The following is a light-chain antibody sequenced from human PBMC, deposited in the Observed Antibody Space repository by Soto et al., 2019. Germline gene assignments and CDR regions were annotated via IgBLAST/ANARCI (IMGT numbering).Light chain of an antibody. CDR2: FAS. CDR3: MQAIQPPRT. CDR1: HSLLHSNGYNY. Sequence: DIVMTQSPLSLPVTPGEPASISCRSSHSLLHSNGYNYLDWYLQKPGQSRQLLIYFASNRASGVPDRFRGSGSGTDFTLKISRVEAEDVGVYYCMQAIQPPRTFGQGTKLEI. V-gene: IGKV2-28*01. J-gene: IGKJ2*01.